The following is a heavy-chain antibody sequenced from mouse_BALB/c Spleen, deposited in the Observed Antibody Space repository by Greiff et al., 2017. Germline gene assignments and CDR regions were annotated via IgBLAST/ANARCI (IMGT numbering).Heavy chain of an antibody. Sequence: EVHLVESGGGLVKPGGSLKLSCAASGFTFSDYYMYWVRQTPEKRLEWVATISDGGSYTYYPDSVKGRFTISRDNAKNNLYLQMSSLKSEDTAMYYCARRLIHYYGYGAMDYWGQGTSVTVSS. CDR3: ARRLIHYYGYGAMDY. D-gene: IGHD1-2*01. CDR2: ISDGGSYT. V-gene: IGHV5-4*02. CDR1: GFTFSDYY. J-gene: IGHJ4*01.